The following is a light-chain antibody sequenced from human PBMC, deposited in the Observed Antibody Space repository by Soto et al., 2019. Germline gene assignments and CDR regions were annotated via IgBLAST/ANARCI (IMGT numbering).Light chain of an antibody. J-gene: IGKJ2*01. V-gene: IGKV3-15*01. CDR3: QQYNNWYT. Sequence: EVVLTQSPVTLSVSPGERATLSCRASQSVSNNLACYQQKPCQATRLLIYGASTRATGIPARFSGSGSWTEFTLTISSLQSEDFAVYYCQQYNNWYTFGQGTKLEIK. CDR1: QSVSNN. CDR2: GAS.